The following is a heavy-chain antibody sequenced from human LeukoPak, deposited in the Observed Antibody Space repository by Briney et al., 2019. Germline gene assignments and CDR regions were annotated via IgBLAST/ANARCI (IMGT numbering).Heavy chain of an antibody. V-gene: IGHV3-23*01. Sequence: GGSLRLSCAASGFTFSSYAMSWVRQAPGKGLEWVSAISGSGGSTYYADSVKGRFTISRDNSKNTLYLQMNSLRAEDTAVYYCANLPVAGKDSYFASGGQGPLVPVSS. CDR3: ANLPVAGKDSYFAS. CDR2: ISGSGGST. J-gene: IGHJ4*02. D-gene: IGHD6-19*01. CDR1: GFTFSSYA.